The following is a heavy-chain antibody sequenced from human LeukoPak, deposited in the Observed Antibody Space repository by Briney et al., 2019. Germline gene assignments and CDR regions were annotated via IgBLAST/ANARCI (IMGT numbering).Heavy chain of an antibody. Sequence: ASVKVFCKASGYTFTGYYMHWVRQAPGQGLEWMGWINPNSGGTNYAQKFQGRVTMTRETSISTAYMELSRLTSDDTAVYYCARDLRGITMVRGVFDTFDIWGQGTKVTVSS. V-gene: IGHV1-2*02. J-gene: IGHJ3*02. CDR3: ARDLRGITMVRGVFDTFDI. CDR2: INPNSGGT. D-gene: IGHD3-10*01. CDR1: GYTFTGYY.